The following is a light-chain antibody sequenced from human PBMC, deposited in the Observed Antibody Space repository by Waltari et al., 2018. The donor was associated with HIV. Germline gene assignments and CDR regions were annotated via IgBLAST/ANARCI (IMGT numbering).Light chain of an antibody. CDR1: SSDVGIYNL. V-gene: IGLV2-23*02. J-gene: IGLJ2*01. CDR3: CSYTSSSAYVI. CDR2: QVS. Sequence: SAPTQPASVSGSPGQSITISCTGTSSDVGIYNLVSWYQQYPGKAPKLMIYQVSERPSGVSPRFSGSKSGNTASLTISGLQAEDEADYYCCSYTSSSAYVIFGGGTKLIVL.